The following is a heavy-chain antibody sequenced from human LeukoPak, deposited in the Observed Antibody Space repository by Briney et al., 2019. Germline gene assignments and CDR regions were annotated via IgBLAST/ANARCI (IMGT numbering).Heavy chain of an antibody. CDR2: IYHSGST. CDR1: GGPISSGGYS. V-gene: IGHV4-30-2*01. D-gene: IGHD3-3*01. J-gene: IGHJ4*02. CDR3: ASNRYDFWASFDY. Sequence: PSETLSLTCAVSGGPISSGGYSWSWIRQPPGKGLEWIGYIYHSGSTYYNPSLKSRVTISVDRSKNQFSLKLSSVTAADTAVYYCASNRYDFWASFDYWGQGTLVTVSS.